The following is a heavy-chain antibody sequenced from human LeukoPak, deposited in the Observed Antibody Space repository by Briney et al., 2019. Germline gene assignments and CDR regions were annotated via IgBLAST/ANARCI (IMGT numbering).Heavy chain of an antibody. CDR3: ARDRESRGGRFDY. CDR2: ISGSGGST. V-gene: IGHV3-23*01. CDR1: GFTFSSYA. D-gene: IGHD3-16*01. J-gene: IGHJ4*02. Sequence: GGSLRLSCAASGFTFSSYAMSWVRQAPGEGLEWVSAISGSGGSTYYADSVKGRFTISRDNSKNTLYLQMNSLRADDTAMYYCARDRESRGGRFDYWGQGTLVTVSS.